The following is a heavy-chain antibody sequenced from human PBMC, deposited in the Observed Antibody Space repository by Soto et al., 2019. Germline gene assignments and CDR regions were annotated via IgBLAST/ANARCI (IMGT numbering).Heavy chain of an antibody. Sequence: SETLSLTCTVSGGSISSYYWSWIRQPPGKGLEWIGYIYYTGLSNSNPSLNSRVTMSVDTSKNQFSLKLSSVTAADTAVYYCAREGSYKNYYYYGMDVWGQGTTVTVS. CDR1: GGSISSYY. CDR3: AREGSYKNYYYYGMDV. V-gene: IGHV4-59*01. D-gene: IGHD2-15*01. J-gene: IGHJ6*02. CDR2: IYYTGLS.